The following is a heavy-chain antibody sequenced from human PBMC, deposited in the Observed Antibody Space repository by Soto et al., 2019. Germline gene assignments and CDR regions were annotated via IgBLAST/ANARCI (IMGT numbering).Heavy chain of an antibody. D-gene: IGHD1-26*01. J-gene: IGHJ3*01. V-gene: IGHV6-1*01. CDR2: TYYRSKWYN. CDR3: ARDFLFGYSGGYSGAYDL. CDR1: GDSVSSNSAA. Sequence: SQTLSLTCAISGDSVSSNSAAWNWIRQSPSRGLEWLGRTYYRSKWYNDYAVSVKSRITINPDTSKNQFSLQLNSVTPEDTAVYYCARDFLFGYSGGYSGAYDLCGQGTMVTVSS.